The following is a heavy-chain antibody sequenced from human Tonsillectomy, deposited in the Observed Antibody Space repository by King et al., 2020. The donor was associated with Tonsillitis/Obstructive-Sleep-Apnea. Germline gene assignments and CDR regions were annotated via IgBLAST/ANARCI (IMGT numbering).Heavy chain of an antibody. CDR1: GFTFSSYS. V-gene: IGHV3-21*01. D-gene: IGHD2-15*01. Sequence: VQLVESGGGLVKPGGSLRLSCAASGFTFSSYSMNWVRQAPGKGLEWVSSISSSSSYIYYADSVKGRFTISRDNAKNSLYLQMNSLRAEDTAVYYCARDQGYCSGGSCYPYYFDCWGQGTLVTVSS. CDR3: ARDQGYCSGGSCYPYYFDC. J-gene: IGHJ4*02. CDR2: ISSSSSYI.